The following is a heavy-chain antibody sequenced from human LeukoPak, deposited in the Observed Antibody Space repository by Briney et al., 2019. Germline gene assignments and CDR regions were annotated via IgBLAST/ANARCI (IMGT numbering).Heavy chain of an antibody. CDR1: GFTFSGSA. J-gene: IGHJ4*02. V-gene: IGHV3-73*01. CDR2: IRSKANSYAT. Sequence: GGSLRLSCAASGFTFSGSAMHWVRQASGKGLEWVGRIRSKANSYATAYAASVKGRFTISRDDSKNTAHLQMNSLKTEDTAVYYCTRLQTTFFDYWGQGTLVTVSS. D-gene: IGHD4-17*01. CDR3: TRLQTTFFDY.